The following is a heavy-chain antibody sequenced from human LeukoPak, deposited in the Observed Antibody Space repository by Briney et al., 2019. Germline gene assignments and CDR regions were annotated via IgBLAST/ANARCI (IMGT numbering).Heavy chain of an antibody. D-gene: IGHD3-16*01. J-gene: IGHJ4*02. CDR1: GYTFTSYG. CDR2: ISAYNGST. V-gene: IGHV1-18*01. Sequence: GASVKVSCKASGYTFTSYGISWVRQAPGQGLEWMGWISAYNGSTNYAQKLQGRVTITTDTSTSTAYMELRSLRSDDTAVYYCARDLRRLGEFSRWSPAYWGQGTLVTVSS. CDR3: ARDLRRLGEFSRWSPAY.